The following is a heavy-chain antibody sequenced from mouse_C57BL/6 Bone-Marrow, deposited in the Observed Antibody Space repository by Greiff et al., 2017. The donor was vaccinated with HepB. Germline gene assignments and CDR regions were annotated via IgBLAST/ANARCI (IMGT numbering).Heavy chain of an antibody. CDR1: GYAFSSFW. J-gene: IGHJ3*01. Sequence: QVQLQQSGPELVKPGASVKISCKASGYAFSSFWMNWVKQRPGKGLEWIGRIYPGDGDTNYNGKFKGKATLTADKSSSTAYMQLSSLTSEDSAVYFCAGLRRVAYWGQGTLVTVSA. CDR2: IYPGDGDT. V-gene: IGHV1-82*01. D-gene: IGHD2-4*01. CDR3: AGLRRVAY.